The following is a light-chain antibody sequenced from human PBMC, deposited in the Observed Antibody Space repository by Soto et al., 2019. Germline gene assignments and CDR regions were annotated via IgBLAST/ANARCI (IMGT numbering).Light chain of an antibody. V-gene: IGKV1-9*01. CDR3: QQYYSYPRT. J-gene: IGKJ1*01. CDR2: AAS. CDR1: QGIRSY. Sequence: DIQITQSPSTLSGSVGDRVTITCRASQGIRSYLAWYRQKPGKAPKLLIYAASTLQSGVPSRFSGSGSGTDFTLTISCLQSEDFATYYCQQYYSYPRTFGQGTKVDIK.